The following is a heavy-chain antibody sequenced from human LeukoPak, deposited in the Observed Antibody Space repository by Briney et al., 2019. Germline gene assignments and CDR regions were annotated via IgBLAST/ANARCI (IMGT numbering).Heavy chain of an antibody. V-gene: IGHV4-59*01. J-gene: IGHJ4*02. Sequence: GSLRLSCAASGFTFSSYSMNWVRQPPGKGLEWIGYIYYSGNTYYNPSLKSRVTISVDTSKNQFSLKLSSVTAADTAVYYCARGVGEVELWLSFDYWGQGTLVTVSS. CDR3: ARGVGEVELWLSFDY. D-gene: IGHD5-18*01. CDR2: IYYSGNT. CDR1: GFTFSSYS.